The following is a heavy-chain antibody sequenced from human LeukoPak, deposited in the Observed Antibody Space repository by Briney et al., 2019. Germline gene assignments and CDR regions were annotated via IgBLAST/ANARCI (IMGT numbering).Heavy chain of an antibody. V-gene: IGHV1-46*01. CDR1: GYTFTSYY. CDR2: INPSGGST. Sequence: ASVKVSCKASGYTFTSYYMHWVRQAPGQGLEWMGIINPSGGSTSYAQKFQGRVTMTRNTSISTAYMELSSLRSEDTAVYYCGRDLSGWYGPDYWGQGTLVTVSS. D-gene: IGHD6-19*01. J-gene: IGHJ4*02. CDR3: GRDLSGWYGPDY.